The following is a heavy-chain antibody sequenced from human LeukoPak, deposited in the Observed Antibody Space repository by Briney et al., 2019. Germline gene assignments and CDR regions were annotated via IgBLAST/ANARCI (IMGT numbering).Heavy chain of an antibody. CDR3: AKDGNYYGSGSYSDY. Sequence: GGSLRLSCAASGFTFSSYAMSWVRQAPGKGLEWVSVISGSGGGTYYADGVKGPFTISRDKSKNTLSLQMNSLRAEDTAVYYCAKDGNYYGSGSYSDYWGQGTLVTVSS. D-gene: IGHD3-10*01. CDR1: GFTFSSYA. J-gene: IGHJ4*02. V-gene: IGHV3-23*01. CDR2: ISGSGGGT.